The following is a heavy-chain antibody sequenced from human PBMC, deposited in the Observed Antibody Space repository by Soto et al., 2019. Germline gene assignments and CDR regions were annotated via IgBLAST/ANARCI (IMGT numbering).Heavy chain of an antibody. CDR1: GFTFSTYA. V-gene: IGHV3-23*01. D-gene: IGHD2-15*01. Sequence: GGSLRLSCAASGFTFSTYAMSWVRQAPGKGLEWVSAITNSGGSTYYADSVKGRFTISRDNSKNTLSLQMNSLRAEDTAVYYCAKERCSGGSCYYAYFDYWGQGTLVTVSS. CDR2: ITNSGGST. J-gene: IGHJ4*02. CDR3: AKERCSGGSCYYAYFDY.